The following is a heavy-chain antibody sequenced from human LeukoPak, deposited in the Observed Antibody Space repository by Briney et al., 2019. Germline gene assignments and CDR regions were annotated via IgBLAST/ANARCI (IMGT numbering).Heavy chain of an antibody. V-gene: IGHV3-72*01. CDR2: TKNKAESHIT. J-gene: IGHJ4*02. CDR1: GFTFSNHY. D-gene: IGHD3-22*01. CDR3: AKGSYYDSSGSFYFDY. Sequence: PGGSLRLSCAASGFTFSNHYMDWVRQAPGKGLEWVGRTKNKAESHITDYAASVKGRFFSSRDDSKNTLYVQVNSLGTEDTAAYYCAKGSYYDSSGSFYFDYWGQGTLVTVSS.